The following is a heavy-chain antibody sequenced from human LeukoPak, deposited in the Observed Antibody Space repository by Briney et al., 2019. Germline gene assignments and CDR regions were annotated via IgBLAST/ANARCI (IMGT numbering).Heavy chain of an antibody. Sequence: PSQTLSLTCTVSGDSISSGDYYWSWIGQPAGKGLEWFGRISSSGSTNYNPSLKSRVTISVETSKNQFSLKLSSGTAADTAVYFCARGPHSYDSSGAFDIWGQGTMVTVSS. CDR1: GDSISSGDYY. CDR2: ISSSGST. D-gene: IGHD3-22*01. CDR3: ARGPHSYDSSGAFDI. V-gene: IGHV4-61*02. J-gene: IGHJ3*02.